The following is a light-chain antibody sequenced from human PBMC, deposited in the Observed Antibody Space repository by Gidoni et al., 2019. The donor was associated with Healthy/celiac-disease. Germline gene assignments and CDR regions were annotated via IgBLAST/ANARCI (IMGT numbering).Light chain of an antibody. CDR1: QSVSSSY. V-gene: IGKV3-20*01. Sequence: ELVLTQSPGTLSLSPGERATLSCRASQSVSSSYLAWYQQRLGQAPRLLIYGASSRATGIPDRFSGSGSGTDFTLTISRLEPEDFAVYYCQQFGSSRLTFGGGTTVEVK. CDR2: GAS. J-gene: IGKJ4*01. CDR3: QQFGSSRLT.